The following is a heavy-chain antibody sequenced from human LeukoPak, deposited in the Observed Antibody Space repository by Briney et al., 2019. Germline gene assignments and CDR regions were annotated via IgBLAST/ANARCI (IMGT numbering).Heavy chain of an antibody. J-gene: IGHJ4*02. CDR2: IYYSGST. D-gene: IGHD5-24*01. CDR1: GGSISNSSSY. V-gene: IGHV4-39*01. CDR3: ARHRSKWLQSSFDY. Sequence: SETLSLTCTVSGGSISNSSSYWGWIRQPPGKGLEWIGSIYYSGSTYYNPSLKSRVTISVDTSKNQFSLKLNSVTAADTAVYYCARHRSKWLQSSFDYWGQGTLVTVSS.